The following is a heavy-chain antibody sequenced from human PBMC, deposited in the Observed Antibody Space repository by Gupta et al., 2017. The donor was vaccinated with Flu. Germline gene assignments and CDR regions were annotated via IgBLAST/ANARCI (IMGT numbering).Heavy chain of an antibody. Sequence: EIQLVQSGTEVKKPGASVKISCKVSGYTFTDFYLHWIQLAPGKGLEWVGLIDPADGETRYTEKFQDRVTMTADTTTDTAYMELSSLRSEDTAIYYCLVPDLAPAYWGHGTLVSVSS. V-gene: IGHV1-69-2*01. J-gene: IGHJ4*01. D-gene: IGHD3-3*01. CDR2: IDPADGET. CDR1: GYTFTDFY. CDR3: LVPDLAPAY.